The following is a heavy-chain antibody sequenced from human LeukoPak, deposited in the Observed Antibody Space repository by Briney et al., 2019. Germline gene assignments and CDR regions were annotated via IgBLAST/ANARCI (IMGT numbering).Heavy chain of an antibody. CDR2: FDHEDGET. Sequence: GASVKVSCKVSGYALTEFSMNWDRQAPGQGLEWKGGFDHEDGETIYAQKFEGKVTMTEDTSTDTAYMELSSLRSEDTAVYFCATGFYDSSGYYYDYYFDYWGQGTLVTVSS. CDR1: GYALTEFS. V-gene: IGHV1-24*01. J-gene: IGHJ4*02. CDR3: ATGFYDSSGYYYDYYFDY. D-gene: IGHD3-22*01.